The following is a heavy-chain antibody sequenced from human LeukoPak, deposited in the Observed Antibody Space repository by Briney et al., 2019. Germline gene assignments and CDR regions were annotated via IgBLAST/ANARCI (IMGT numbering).Heavy chain of an antibody. Sequence: GGSLRLSCAASGFTVSSNYMSWVRQAPGKGLEWVSVIYSGGSTYYADSVKGRFTISRDNSKNTLYLQMNSLRAEDTAVYYCARTYVWGSYRYGMDVWGQGTTVTVSS. J-gene: IGHJ6*02. CDR2: IYSGGST. CDR1: GFTVSSNY. D-gene: IGHD3-16*02. CDR3: ARTYVWGSYRYGMDV. V-gene: IGHV3-53*01.